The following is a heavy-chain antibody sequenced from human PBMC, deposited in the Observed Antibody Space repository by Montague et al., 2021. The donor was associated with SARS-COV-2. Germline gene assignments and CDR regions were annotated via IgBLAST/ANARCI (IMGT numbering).Heavy chain of an antibody. Sequence: PALVKPTQTLTLTCTFSGFSLSTSGMCVSWIRQPPGKALEWLARIDWDDDKYYSTSLKTRLTISKDTSKNQVVLTMTNMDPVDTATYYCARIRYDILTGYQTPFDVWGQGTLVTVSS. D-gene: IGHD3-9*01. J-gene: IGHJ4*02. V-gene: IGHV2-70*11. CDR2: IDWDDDK. CDR3: ARIRYDILTGYQTPFDV. CDR1: GFSLSTSGMC.